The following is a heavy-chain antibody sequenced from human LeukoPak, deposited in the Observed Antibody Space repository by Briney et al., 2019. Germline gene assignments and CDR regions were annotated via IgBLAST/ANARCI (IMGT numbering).Heavy chain of an antibody. CDR1: RFSFSSYA. Sequence: GGPLRLSCAASRFSFSSYALSWHRQAPGRGLEWVSAISDSGSRTYYEDFVKGRFTISISITENTLFLQLRSLRAEDTATYYCAKHYGPGTYYNYCTYCRQGTLVSVSS. V-gene: IGHV3-23*01. CDR3: AKHYGPGTYYNYCTY. J-gene: IGHJ4*02. CDR2: ISDSGSRT. D-gene: IGHD3-10*01.